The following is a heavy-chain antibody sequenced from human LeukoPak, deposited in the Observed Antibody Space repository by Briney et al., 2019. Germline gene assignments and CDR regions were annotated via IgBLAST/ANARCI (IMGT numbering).Heavy chain of an antibody. CDR2: ISSSGSTI. CDR3: ARGRRWLQLGPFDY. Sequence: PGGSLRLSCAASGFTFSSYEMNWVRQSPGKGLEWVSYISSSGSTIYYADSVKGRFTISRHNAKNSLYLQMNSLRAEDTAVYYCARGRRWLQLGPFDYWGQGTLVTVSS. D-gene: IGHD5-24*01. V-gene: IGHV3-48*03. CDR1: GFTFSSYE. J-gene: IGHJ4*02.